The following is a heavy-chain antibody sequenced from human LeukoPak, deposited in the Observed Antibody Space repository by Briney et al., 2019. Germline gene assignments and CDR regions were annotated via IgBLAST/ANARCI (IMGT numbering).Heavy chain of an antibody. Sequence: KVGESLKISCKGSGYSFTSYWIGWVRQMPGKGLEWMGIIYPGDSDTRYSPSFQGQVTISADKSISTAYLQWSSLKASDTAMYYCARWVGDYYDSSGYYLSSEYFQHWGQGTLVTVSS. D-gene: IGHD3-22*01. CDR1: GYSFTSYW. CDR3: ARWVGDYYDSSGYYLSSEYFQH. J-gene: IGHJ1*01. V-gene: IGHV5-51*01. CDR2: IYPGDSDT.